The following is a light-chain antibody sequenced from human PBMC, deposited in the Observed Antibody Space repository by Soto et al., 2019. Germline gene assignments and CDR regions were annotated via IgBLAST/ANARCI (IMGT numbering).Light chain of an antibody. CDR2: EVS. CDR3: CSYAGVNWGYV. J-gene: IGLJ1*01. CDR1: SSDIGNYHL. Sequence: QSALIQPASVSVSPGQSITISCTGTSSDIGNYHLVSWYQHHPGKAPKLIIYEVSKWPSGVSDRFSGSKSGYTASLTISGLQAEDEADYYCCSYAGVNWGYVLGTGTKVTVL. V-gene: IGLV2-23*02.